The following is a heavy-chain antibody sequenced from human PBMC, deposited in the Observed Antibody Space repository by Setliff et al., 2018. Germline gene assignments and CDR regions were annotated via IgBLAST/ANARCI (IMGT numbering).Heavy chain of an antibody. J-gene: IGHJ3*02. CDR1: GFTFSGSA. CDR3: AAAPAGYDVFDI. V-gene: IGHV3-73*01. CDR2: IRSKGDSYAT. D-gene: IGHD6-13*01. Sequence: GGSLRLSCAASGFTFSGSAMYWVRQASGKGLEWVGRIRSKGDSYATIYAASVRGRFTISRDDSKNTAYLQMNSLKTEDTAVYYCAAAPAGYDVFDIWGQGTMVTVSS.